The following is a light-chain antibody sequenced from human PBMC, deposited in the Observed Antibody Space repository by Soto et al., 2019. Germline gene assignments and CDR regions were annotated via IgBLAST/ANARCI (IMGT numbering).Light chain of an antibody. CDR2: LNNDGSH. V-gene: IGLV4-69*01. CDR1: SGHSSYA. Sequence: QAVVTQSPSASASLGASVKLTCTLSSGHSSYAIAWHQKQPEKGPRYLMDLNNDGSHTKGDGIPDRFSGSSSGAERYLIISTLQSEDEADYYCSSYAGSNNFVVFGGGTKLTVL. J-gene: IGLJ2*01. CDR3: SSYAGSNNFVV.